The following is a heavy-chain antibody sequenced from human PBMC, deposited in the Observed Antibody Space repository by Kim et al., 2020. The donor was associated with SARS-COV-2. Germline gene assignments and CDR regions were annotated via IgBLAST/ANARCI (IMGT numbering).Heavy chain of an antibody. CDR2: IYYSGST. CDR3: ARDSSSSSVVWFDP. D-gene: IGHD6-6*01. J-gene: IGHJ5*02. CDR1: GGSISSYY. Sequence: SETLSLTCTVSGGSISSYYWSWIRQPPGKGLEWIGYIYYSGSTNYNPSLKSRVTISVDTSKNQFSLKLSSVTAADTAVYYCARDSSSSSVVWFDPWGQGTLVTVSS. V-gene: IGHV4-59*01.